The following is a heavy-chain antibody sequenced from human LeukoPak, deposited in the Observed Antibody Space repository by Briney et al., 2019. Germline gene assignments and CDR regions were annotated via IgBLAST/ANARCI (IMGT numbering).Heavy chain of an antibody. J-gene: IGHJ6*02. CDR2: INPNSGGT. V-gene: IGHV1-2*02. CDR1: GYTFTGYY. CDR3: ARLGYCSSTSCYYYGMDV. Sequence: GASVKVSCKASGYTFTGYYMHWVRQAPGQGLEWMGWINPNSGGTNYAQKFQGRVTMTRDTFISTAYMELSRLRSDDTAVYYCARLGYCSSTSCYYYGMDVWGQGTTVTVSS. D-gene: IGHD2-2*01.